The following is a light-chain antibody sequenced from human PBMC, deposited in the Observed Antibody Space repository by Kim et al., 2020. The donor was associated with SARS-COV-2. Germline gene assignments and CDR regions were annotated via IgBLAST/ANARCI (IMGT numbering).Light chain of an antibody. CDR3: QQYGSSPGLT. CDR2: DLS. Sequence: PGATANLSCTASPSILTIYLAWYQHQPGRAPRLLIFDLSSWAIGIPDRLTGSGSGTASTPTISRLEPDDFAAYYCQQYGSSPGLTFGQAAR. J-gene: IGKJ5*01. CDR1: PSILTIY. V-gene: IGKV3-20*01.